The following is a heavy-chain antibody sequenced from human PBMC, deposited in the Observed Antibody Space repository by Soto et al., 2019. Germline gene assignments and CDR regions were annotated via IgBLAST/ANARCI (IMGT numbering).Heavy chain of an antibody. CDR3: ARARRILGSTGWFDP. CDR1: GGSISSYY. J-gene: IGHJ5*02. D-gene: IGHD1-26*01. Sequence: SETLSLTCTVSGGSISSYYWSWIRQPPGKGLEWIGYIYYSGSTNYNPSLKSRVTISVDTSKNQFSLKLSSVTAADTAVYYCARARRILGSTGWFDPWGQGTLVAVSS. V-gene: IGHV4-59*01. CDR2: IYYSGST.